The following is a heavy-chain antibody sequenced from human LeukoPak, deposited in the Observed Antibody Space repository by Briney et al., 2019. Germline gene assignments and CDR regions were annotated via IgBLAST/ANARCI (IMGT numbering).Heavy chain of an antibody. CDR2: VHYSGST. V-gene: IGHV4-59*01. CDR1: GDSISNYF. D-gene: IGHD3-10*01. Sequence: SETLSLTCTVSGDSISNYFWSWIRQPPRKGLEWMAYVHYSGSTNYNPSLKSRVTISVDTSENQFSLKVNSVTAADTAVYYCARGPKVRGVIIANAFDIWGQGTMVTVSS. J-gene: IGHJ3*02. CDR3: ARGPKVRGVIIANAFDI.